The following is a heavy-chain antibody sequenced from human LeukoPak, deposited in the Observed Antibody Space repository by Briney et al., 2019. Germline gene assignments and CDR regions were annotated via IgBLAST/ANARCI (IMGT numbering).Heavy chain of an antibody. CDR2: ISPHNGYT. V-gene: IGHV1-18*01. CDR1: GHTFPNYA. J-gene: IGHJ4*02. D-gene: IGHD4-11*01. Sequence: ASVKVSCKAPGHTFPNYADVWVRQAPGQGLEWMGWISPHNGYTNYAQKFQDRVTMTTDTSPSTGYMELRSLRSDDTAIYYCARTWDYSPRGRYDYWGQGTLVSVSS. CDR3: ARTWDYSPRGRYDY.